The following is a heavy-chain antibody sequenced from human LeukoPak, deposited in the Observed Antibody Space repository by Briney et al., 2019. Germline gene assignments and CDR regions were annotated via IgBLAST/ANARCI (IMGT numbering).Heavy chain of an antibody. CDR3: AREGISGNGSGSYYHDY. CDR2: IYYSGST. D-gene: IGHD3-10*01. V-gene: IGHV4-59*12. Sequence: SETLSLTCTVSGGSISSYYWSWIRQPPGKGLEWIGYIYYSGSTYYNPSLKSRVTISVDTSKNQFSLKLSSVTAADTAVYYCAREGISGNGSGSYYHDYWGQGTLVTVSS. J-gene: IGHJ4*02. CDR1: GGSISSYY.